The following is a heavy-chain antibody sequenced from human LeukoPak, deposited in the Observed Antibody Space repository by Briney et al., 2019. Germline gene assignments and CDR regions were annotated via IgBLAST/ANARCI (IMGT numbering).Heavy chain of an antibody. CDR2: IYYSGST. J-gene: IGHJ4*02. D-gene: IGHD2-21*02. V-gene: IGHV4-59*01. CDR3: ARDPGAYCGGDCSAGFDY. Sequence: SETLSLTCTVSGGSISSYYWSWIRQPPGKGLEWIGYIYYSGSTNYNPSLKSRVTISVDTSKNQFSLKLSSVTAADTAVYYCARDPGAYCGGDCSAGFDYWGQGTLVTVSS. CDR1: GGSISSYY.